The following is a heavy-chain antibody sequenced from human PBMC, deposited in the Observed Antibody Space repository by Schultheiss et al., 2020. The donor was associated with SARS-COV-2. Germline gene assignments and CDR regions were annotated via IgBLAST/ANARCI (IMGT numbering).Heavy chain of an antibody. Sequence: GGSLRLSCAASGFTFSNAWMSWVRQAPGKGLEWVSVIYSGGSTYYADSVKGRFTISRDNSKNTLYLQMNSLRAEDTAVYYCAREPTKNGGNAFDIWGQGTMVTVSS. V-gene: IGHV3-66*01. CDR2: IYSGGST. J-gene: IGHJ3*02. CDR3: AREPTKNGGNAFDI. D-gene: IGHD3-16*01. CDR1: GFTFSNAW.